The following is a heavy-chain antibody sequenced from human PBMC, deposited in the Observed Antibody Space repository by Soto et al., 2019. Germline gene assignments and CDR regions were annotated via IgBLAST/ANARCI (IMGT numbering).Heavy chain of an antibody. J-gene: IGHJ4*02. Sequence: GSLRLSCGASGFPFDTYTMNWVRQAPGKGPEWVSSTSSRSSHTYYADSVQGRFSISRDNAKNSLYLQMSTLRAEDTAVYYCERDGCLGFLDYCGQAACVTVYS. CDR3: ERDGCLGFLDY. D-gene: IGHD1-26*01. V-gene: IGHV3-21*06. CDR1: GFPFDTYT. CDR2: TSSRSSHT.